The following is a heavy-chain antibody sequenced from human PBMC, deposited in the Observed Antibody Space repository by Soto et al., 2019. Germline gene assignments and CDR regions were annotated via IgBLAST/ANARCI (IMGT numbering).Heavy chain of an antibody. CDR3: ASRHSSPYFDY. Sequence: QVQLQESGPGLVKPSQTLSLTCTVSGGSISSGDYYWSWIRQPPGKGLEWIGSIYYSGSTYYNPSLKXRXTXSXHTSKIQFSLKLISVTAADTAVYYCASRHSSPYFDYWGQGTLVTVSS. CDR2: IYYSGST. D-gene: IGHD6-13*01. J-gene: IGHJ4*02. V-gene: IGHV4-30-4*01. CDR1: GGSISSGDYY.